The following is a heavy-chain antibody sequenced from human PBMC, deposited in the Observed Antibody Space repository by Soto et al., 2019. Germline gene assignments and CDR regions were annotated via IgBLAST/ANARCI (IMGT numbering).Heavy chain of an antibody. J-gene: IGHJ4*02. D-gene: IGHD3-16*01. CDR3: TAHLGEFFPPDY. Sequence: EVQLVESGGDFVKPGGSLRVSCAVSGFSFSNAWMSWVRQAPGKGLEWVGRIKSRADGGTTDYTAPVKGRFTISRDDSKNTVFLQMNSLKTEDTAVYYCTAHLGEFFPPDYWVQGTLVTVSS. CDR2: IKSRADGGTT. CDR1: GFSFSNAW. V-gene: IGHV3-15*01.